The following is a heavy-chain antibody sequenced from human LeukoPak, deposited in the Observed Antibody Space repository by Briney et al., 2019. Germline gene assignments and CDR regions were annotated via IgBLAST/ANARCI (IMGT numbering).Heavy chain of an antibody. CDR1: SGSISGYY. CDR2: IYYTGRA. J-gene: IGHJ6*03. CDR3: ARGVAADNYYYYYMDV. V-gene: IGHV4-59*01. Sequence: SETLSLTCTVSSGSISGYYWTWIRPPPGKGLEWICQIYYTGRADYNPSLKSRITISVDTSKNQISLKLSSVTAADTAVYYCARGVAADNYYYYYMDVWGKGTTVTVSS. D-gene: IGHD5-12*01.